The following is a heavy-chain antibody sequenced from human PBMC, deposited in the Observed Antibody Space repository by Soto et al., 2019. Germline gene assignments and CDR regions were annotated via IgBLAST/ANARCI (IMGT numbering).Heavy chain of an antibody. CDR1: GGSISSGGYS. J-gene: IGHJ4*02. V-gene: IGHV4-30-2*02. Sequence: SETLSLTCAVSGGSISSGGYSWSWIRQPPGKGLEWIGYMYHSGSTYYNPSLKSRVTISVDTSKNQFSLKLSSVTAADTAIYYGAREFYYDSSGLGFDSWGQETLVTVSS. D-gene: IGHD3-22*01. CDR2: MYHSGST. CDR3: AREFYYDSSGLGFDS.